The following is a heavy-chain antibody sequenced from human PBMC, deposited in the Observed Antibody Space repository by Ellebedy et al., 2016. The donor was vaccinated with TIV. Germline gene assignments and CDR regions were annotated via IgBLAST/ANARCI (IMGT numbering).Heavy chain of an antibody. CDR2: IDSYGRPT. J-gene: IGHJ6*02. CDR3: ARGKTYFYYGMDV. CDR1: GFTFSSHW. Sequence: PGGSLRLSCAASGFTFSSHWMHWVRQAPGKGLVWVSCIDSYGRPTSYADSVKGRFTISRDNVKNTLYLQMNSLGAEDTAVYYCARGKTYFYYGMDVWGQGTTVTVSS. V-gene: IGHV3-74*01.